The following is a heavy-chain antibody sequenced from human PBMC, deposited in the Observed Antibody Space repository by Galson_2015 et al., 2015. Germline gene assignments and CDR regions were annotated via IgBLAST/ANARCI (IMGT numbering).Heavy chain of an antibody. CDR2: ISINGGTT. Sequence: SLRLSCAASGFTFSSYAMSWVRQVPGKGLEWVSGISINGGTTYYADSLKGRFTISRDNSKNTLYLQMTSLRAEDTAVYYCAKDFSSGANGGLDFWGQGTLVTVST. D-gene: IGHD3-10*01. J-gene: IGHJ4*02. V-gene: IGHV3-23*01. CDR3: AKDFSSGANGGLDF. CDR1: GFTFSSYA.